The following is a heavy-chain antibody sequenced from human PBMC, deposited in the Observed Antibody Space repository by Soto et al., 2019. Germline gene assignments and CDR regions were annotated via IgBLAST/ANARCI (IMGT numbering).Heavy chain of an antibody. J-gene: IGHJ6*03. CDR3: GRKGYYYYYMDV. CDR1: GGSISSSSYY. Sequence: TSETLSLTCTVSGGSISSSSYYWGWIRQPPGKGLEWIGSIYYSGSTYYNPSLKSRVTISVDTSKNQFSLKLSSVTAADTAVYYCGRKGYYYYYMDVWGKGTTVTVSS. CDR2: IYYSGST. V-gene: IGHV4-39*01.